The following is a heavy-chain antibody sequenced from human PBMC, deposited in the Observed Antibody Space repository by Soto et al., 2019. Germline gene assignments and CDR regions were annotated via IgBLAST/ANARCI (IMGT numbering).Heavy chain of an antibody. CDR1: GYTFTSYG. CDR2: ISAYNGNT. Sequence: GASVRVSCKASGYTFTSYGISWVRQAPGQGLEWMGWISAYNGNTNYAQKLQGRVTMTTDTSTSTAYMELRSLRSDDTAVYYCARDVRAGDSSGYNAFDIWGQGTMVTVSS. V-gene: IGHV1-18*01. CDR3: ARDVRAGDSSGYNAFDI. D-gene: IGHD3-22*01. J-gene: IGHJ3*02.